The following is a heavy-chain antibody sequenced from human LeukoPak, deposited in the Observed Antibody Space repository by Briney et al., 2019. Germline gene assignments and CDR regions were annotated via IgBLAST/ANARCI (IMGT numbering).Heavy chain of an antibody. D-gene: IGHD3-16*01. CDR2: IYGDGYT. J-gene: IGHJ4*02. Sequence: GRSLRLSCAASGFTFSSYGMHWVRQAPGKGLEWVSRIYGDGYTNYADSVKGRFTISRDSGTNTVYLQMSSLRAEDTAVYYCATPVITRFDNWGQGTLVTVSS. V-gene: IGHV3-74*01. CDR3: ATPVITRFDN. CDR1: GFTFSSYG.